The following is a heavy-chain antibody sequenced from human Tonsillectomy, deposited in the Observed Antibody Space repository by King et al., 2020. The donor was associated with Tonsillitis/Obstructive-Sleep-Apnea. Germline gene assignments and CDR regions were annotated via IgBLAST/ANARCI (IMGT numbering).Heavy chain of an antibody. J-gene: IGHJ2*01. V-gene: IGHV2-26*01. Sequence: TLKESGPVLVKPTETLTLTCTVSGFSLSNARMGVSWIRQPPGKALEWLAHIFSNYEKYYNTSLKSRLTISKDTSKSQVVLTMTNMDPLDTTTYYCSRILVYGRRVPYWYFDLWGRGTLVTVSS. CDR3: SRILVYGRRVPYWYFDL. D-gene: IGHD4-17*01. CDR1: GFSLSNARMG. CDR2: IFSNYEK.